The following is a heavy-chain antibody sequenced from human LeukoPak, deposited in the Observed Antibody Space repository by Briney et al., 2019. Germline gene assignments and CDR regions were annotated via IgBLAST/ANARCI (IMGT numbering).Heavy chain of an antibody. Sequence: SQTLSLTYAVSGGSISSGSYYSSWIRQPARKGLEWIGRIYTSGSTNYNPSLKSRVTISVDTSKNQFSLKLSSVTAADTAVYYCARERITMIVVVNGPFDYWGQGTLVTVSS. CDR3: ARERITMIVVVNGPFDY. J-gene: IGHJ4*02. CDR2: IYTSGST. D-gene: IGHD3-22*01. V-gene: IGHV4-61*02. CDR1: GGSISSGSYY.